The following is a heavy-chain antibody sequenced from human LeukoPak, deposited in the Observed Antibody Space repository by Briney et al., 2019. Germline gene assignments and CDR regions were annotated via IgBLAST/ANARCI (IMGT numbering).Heavy chain of an antibody. CDR2: IFNGGST. D-gene: IGHD4-17*01. Sequence: GGSLRLSCAASGFAVSSNHMNWVRQAPGKGLEWVSVIFNGGSTYYADSVKGRFTISRDNSKNTLYLQMNSLRAEDTAVYYCARLDYVDAFDIWGQGTMVTVSS. V-gene: IGHV3-53*01. CDR1: GFAVSSNH. J-gene: IGHJ3*02. CDR3: ARLDYVDAFDI.